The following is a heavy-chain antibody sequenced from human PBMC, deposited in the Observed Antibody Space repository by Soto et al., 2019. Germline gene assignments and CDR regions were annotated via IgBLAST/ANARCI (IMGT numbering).Heavy chain of an antibody. V-gene: IGHV1-3*05. CDR1: GYTFTACA. Sequence: QVQLVQSGREEKKPGASVRLSCEASGYTFTACAIHWLRQAPGQSLEWMAWINPGNGNTKYSLKFLGRVSITRDTSASTAYLELGSLRSEDTAVYYCARSAISPYGGLIGPFDYWGQGNLVTVSS. J-gene: IGHJ4*02. D-gene: IGHD3-16*02. CDR2: INPGNGNT. CDR3: ARSAISPYGGLIGPFDY.